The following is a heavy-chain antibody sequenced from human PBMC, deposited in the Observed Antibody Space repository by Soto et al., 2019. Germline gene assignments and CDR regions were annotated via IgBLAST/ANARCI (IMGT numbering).Heavy chain of an antibody. CDR3: AGEPQVAGPLYGMDV. J-gene: IGHJ6*02. CDR1: GLKFKYYT. V-gene: IGHV3-64D*06. Sequence: AGGSLRLSCSASGLKFKYYTIHWVRQTPTKRLEYVSGFHRNGADTFYAESVKGRFSVSRDNSGNTLFLQMSSLRPEDTAVYYCAGEPQVAGPLYGMDVWGQGTAVTVSS. D-gene: IGHD2-15*01. CDR2: FHRNGADT.